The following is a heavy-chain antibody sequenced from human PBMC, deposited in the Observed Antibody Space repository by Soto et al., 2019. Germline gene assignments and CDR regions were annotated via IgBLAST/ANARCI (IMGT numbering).Heavy chain of an antibody. CDR1: GFTFRDYY. CDR2: ITSGSTI. D-gene: IGHD6-19*01. J-gene: IGHJ6*02. CDR3: ARAPYSSGWYDYYYGMDV. V-gene: IGHV3-11*01. Sequence: QVQLVESGGGLVKPGGSLRLSCAASGFTFRDYYMSWIRQAPGKGLEWVSYITSGSTIYYADSVKGRFTISRDNAKHSLYLRMNSLRAEDTAVYYCARAPYSSGWYDYYYGMDVWGQGTTVTVSS.